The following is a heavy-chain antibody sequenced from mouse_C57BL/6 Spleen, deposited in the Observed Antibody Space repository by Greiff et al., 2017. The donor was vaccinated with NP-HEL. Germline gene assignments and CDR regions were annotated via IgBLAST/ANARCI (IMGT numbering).Heavy chain of an antibody. V-gene: IGHV3-6*01. CDR2: ISYDGSN. Sequence: EVKLVESGPGLVKPSQSLSLTCSVTGYSITSGYYWNWIRQFPGNKLEWMGYISYDGSNNYNPSLKNRISITRDTSKNQFFLKLNSVTTEDTATYYCATALYYGSSPFAYWGQGTLVTVSA. D-gene: IGHD1-1*01. CDR1: GYSITSGYY. J-gene: IGHJ3*01. CDR3: ATALYYGSSPFAY.